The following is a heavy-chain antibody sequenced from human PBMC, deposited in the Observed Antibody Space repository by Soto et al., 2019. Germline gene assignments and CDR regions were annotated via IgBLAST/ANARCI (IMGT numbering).Heavy chain of an antibody. D-gene: IGHD6-6*01. J-gene: IGHJ4*02. CDR1: GFTFSSYA. CDR2: ISGSGGST. V-gene: IGHV3-23*01. Sequence: GGSLRLSCAASGFTFSSYAMSWVRQAPGKGLEWVSAISGSGGSTYYADSVKGRFTISRDNSKNTLYLQMNSLRAEDTAVYYRAKGGIAARPIPSAFDYWGQGTLVTVSS. CDR3: AKGGIAARPIPSAFDY.